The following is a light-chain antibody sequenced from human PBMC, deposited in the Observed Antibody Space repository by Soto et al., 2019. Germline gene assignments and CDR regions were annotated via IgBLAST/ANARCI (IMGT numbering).Light chain of an antibody. CDR1: SSDVGGYNY. CDR3: NSYTTSSTYV. J-gene: IGLJ1*01. Sequence: VLTQPASVSGSPGHPITISCTGTSSDVGGYNYVSWYQQHPGKAPKVMIYDVSNRPSGVSNRFSGPKSGNTASLTISGLQPEDEADYYCNSYTTSSTYVFGTGTKVTVL. V-gene: IGLV2-14*01. CDR2: DVS.